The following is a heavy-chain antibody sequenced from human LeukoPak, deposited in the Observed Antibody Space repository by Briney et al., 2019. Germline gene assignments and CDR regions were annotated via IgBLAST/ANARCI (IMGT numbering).Heavy chain of an antibody. CDR3: ARAESVYDSSGYYAY. CDR1: GYTFTSYG. CDR2: ISVYNGNT. J-gene: IGHJ4*02. V-gene: IGHV1-18*01. Sequence: ASVKVSCKASGYTFTSYGINWVRQAPGQGLEWMGWISVYNGNTNYAQKLQGRVTMTTDTSTSTAYMELRSLRSDDTAVYYCARAESVYDSSGYYAYWGQGTLVTVSS. D-gene: IGHD3-22*01.